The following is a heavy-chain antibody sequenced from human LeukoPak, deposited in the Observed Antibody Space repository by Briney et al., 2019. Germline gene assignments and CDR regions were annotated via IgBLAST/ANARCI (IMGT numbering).Heavy chain of an antibody. CDR1: GYTFTGYY. J-gene: IGHJ4*02. V-gene: IGHV1-2*04. CDR3: AGATGIAAAAPDY. CDR2: INPNSGGT. Sequence: ASVKVSCKASGYTFTGYYMHWVRQAPGQGLEWMGWINPNSGGTNYAQKFQGWVTMTRDTSISTAYMELSRLRSDDTAVYYCAGATGIAAAAPDYWGQGTLVTVSS. D-gene: IGHD6-13*01.